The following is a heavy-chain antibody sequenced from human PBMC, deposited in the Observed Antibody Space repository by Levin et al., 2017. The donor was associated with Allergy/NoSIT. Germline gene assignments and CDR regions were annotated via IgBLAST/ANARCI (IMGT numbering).Heavy chain of an antibody. CDR2: INPNSGGT. D-gene: IGHD3-22*01. V-gene: IGHV1-2*02. CDR3: ARGYYDSSGYYWNY. J-gene: IGHJ4*02. CDR1: GYTFTGYY. Sequence: ASVKVSCKASGYTFTGYYMHWVRQAPGQGLEWMGWINPNSGGTNYAQKFQGRVTMTRDTSISTAYMELSRLRSDDTAVYYCARGYYDSSGYYWNYWGQGTLVTVSS.